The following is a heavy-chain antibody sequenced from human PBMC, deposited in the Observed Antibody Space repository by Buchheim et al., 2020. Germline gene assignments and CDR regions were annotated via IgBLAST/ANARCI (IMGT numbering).Heavy chain of an antibody. Sequence: EVLLLESGGGLVPPGGSLRVSCAASGFTFSAYPMSWVRQAPGKGLEWGCAISAGGETPYYADSVKGRFTISRENSKNTLHLQMNILGAEDTAVYYCAKEYRSDWTGFDYWGQG. CDR2: ISAGGETP. D-gene: IGHD6-19*01. J-gene: IGHJ4*02. V-gene: IGHV3-23*01. CDR1: GFTFSAYP. CDR3: AKEYRSDWTGFDY.